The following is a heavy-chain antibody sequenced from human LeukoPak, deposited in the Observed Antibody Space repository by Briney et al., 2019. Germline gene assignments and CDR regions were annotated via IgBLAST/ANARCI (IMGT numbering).Heavy chain of an antibody. CDR1: GSTFSDYY. V-gene: IGHV3-11*06. J-gene: IGHJ4*02. CDR3: ARVGSTRFAPFDY. CDR2: ISSSSSYT. D-gene: IGHD6-13*01. Sequence: TGGSLRLSCAASGSTFSDYYMSWIRQAPGKGLEWVSYISSSSSYTSYADSVKGRFTISRDNAKNSLYLQMNSLRAEDTAVYYCARVGSTRFAPFDYWGQGTLVTVSS.